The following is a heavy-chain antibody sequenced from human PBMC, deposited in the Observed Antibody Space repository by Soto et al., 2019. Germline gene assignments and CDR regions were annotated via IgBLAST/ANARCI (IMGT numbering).Heavy chain of an antibody. CDR2: INPSGST. CDR1: GGSFSGSY. V-gene: IGHV4-34*01. Sequence: QVQLQQWGAGLLKSSETLSLTCAVYGGSFSGSYWSWIRQPPGKGLEWIGEINPSGSTNYNPSLKSRVTISVDTSKNQFSLKVSSVTAEDTAVYYCARSREQWLVDAFDIWGQGTMVTVSS. D-gene: IGHD6-19*01. CDR3: ARSREQWLVDAFDI. J-gene: IGHJ3*02.